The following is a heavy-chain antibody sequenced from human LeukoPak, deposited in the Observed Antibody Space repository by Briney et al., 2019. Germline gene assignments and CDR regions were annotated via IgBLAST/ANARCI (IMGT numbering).Heavy chain of an antibody. D-gene: IGHD3-22*01. CDR1: RGSISSYY. CDR2: IYYSGST. J-gene: IGHJ4*02. V-gene: IGHV4-59*08. Sequence: SETLSLTCTVSRGSISSYYWSWIRQPPGKGLEWIGYIYYSGSTNYNPSLKSRVTISVDTSKNQFSLKLSSVTAADTAVYFCARGLNYGGSGYYFDSWGPGTLVTVSS. CDR3: ARGLNYGGSGYYFDS.